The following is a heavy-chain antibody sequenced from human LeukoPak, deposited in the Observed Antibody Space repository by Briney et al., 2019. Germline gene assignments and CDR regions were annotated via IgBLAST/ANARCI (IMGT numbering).Heavy chain of an antibody. J-gene: IGHJ4*02. Sequence: PSETLSLTCTVSGGPIRSYYWSWIRQPPGKGLEWIGYIYYSGSSNYNPSLKSRVTISVDTSKNQFSLKLSSVTAADTAVYYCARLRELWLDFDYWGQGTLVTVSS. CDR3: ARLRELWLDFDY. D-gene: IGHD3-10*01. CDR1: GGPIRSYY. V-gene: IGHV4-59*08. CDR2: IYYSGSS.